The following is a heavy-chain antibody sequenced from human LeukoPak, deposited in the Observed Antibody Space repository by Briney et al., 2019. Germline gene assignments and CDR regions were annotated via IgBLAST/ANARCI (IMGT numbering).Heavy chain of an antibody. J-gene: IGHJ4*02. CDR3: AKGEAVSATWDY. CDR1: GYTXTGYY. V-gene: IGHV1-2*02. CDR2: INPNTGGT. Sequence: ASVKVSCKASGYTXTGYYMHWVRQAPGQGLEWMGWINPNTGGTNYAQKFQGRVTMTRDRSITTVYMELSGLRSDDTAIYYCAKGEAVSATWDYWGQGTLVTVSS. D-gene: IGHD6-19*01.